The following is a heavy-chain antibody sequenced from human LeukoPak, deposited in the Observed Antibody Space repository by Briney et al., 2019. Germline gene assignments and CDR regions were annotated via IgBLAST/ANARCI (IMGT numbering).Heavy chain of an antibody. V-gene: IGHV4-59*01. CDR2: IYYSGST. D-gene: IGHD2-21*02. CDR1: GGSISSYY. CDR3: ARDGDFGYAFDI. J-gene: IGHJ3*02. Sequence: PSETLSLTCTVSGGSISSYYWSWIRQPPGKGLEWIGYIYYSGSTNYNPSLKSRVTISVDTSKNQFSLKLSSVTAADTAIYYCARDGDFGYAFDIWGQGTMVTVS.